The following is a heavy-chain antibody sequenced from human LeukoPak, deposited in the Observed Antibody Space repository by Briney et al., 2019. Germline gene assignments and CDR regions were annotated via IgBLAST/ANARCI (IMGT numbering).Heavy chain of an antibody. V-gene: IGHV3-21*01. CDR1: GFTFSSYA. Sequence: GGSLRLSCAASGFTFSSYAMSRDRQAPGQGLEWGSSISISSSYIYYADSVQGRFTISRDNAKNSLYLQMNSLRAEDTAVYYCARERPDVFEIWGQGTMVTVSS. J-gene: IGHJ3*02. CDR3: ARERPDVFEI. CDR2: ISISSSYI. D-gene: IGHD1-1*01.